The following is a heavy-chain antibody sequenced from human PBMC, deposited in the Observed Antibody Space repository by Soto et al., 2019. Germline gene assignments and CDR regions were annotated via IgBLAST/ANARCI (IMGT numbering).Heavy chain of an antibody. CDR1: GFIFNEYG. Sequence: QVQLVESGGGVVQPGRSLRLSCAASGFIFNEYGMHWVRQAPGKGLEWVAAIWYDGSNKYYADSVKGRFTFFRDNTKNTMSLQMNSLRVEDTAVYYCARWGCSGSNCNLNQRSFDLWGQGTLVTVSS. CDR2: IWYDGSNK. V-gene: IGHV3-33*01. CDR3: ARWGCSGSNCNLNQRSFDL. J-gene: IGHJ4*02. D-gene: IGHD2-15*01.